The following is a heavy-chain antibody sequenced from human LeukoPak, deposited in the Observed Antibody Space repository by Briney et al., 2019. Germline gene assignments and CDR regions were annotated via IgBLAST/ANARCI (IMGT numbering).Heavy chain of an antibody. Sequence: SETLSLTCAVYGGSISGYYWSWIRQPPGKGLEWVGEIHYTGGTSYNPSLKSRTTISIDTSKNQLSLKLSSVTAADTAVYYCARGNILSGYCFDFWGQGALVTVSS. D-gene: IGHD3-9*01. CDR3: ARGNILSGYCFDF. CDR2: IHYTGGT. CDR1: GGSISGYY. J-gene: IGHJ4*02. V-gene: IGHV4-34*01.